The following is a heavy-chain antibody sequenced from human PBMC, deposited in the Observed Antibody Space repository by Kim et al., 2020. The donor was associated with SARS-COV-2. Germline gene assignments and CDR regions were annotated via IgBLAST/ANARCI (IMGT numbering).Heavy chain of an antibody. J-gene: IGHJ6*02. D-gene: IGHD3-16*01. CDR3: ASGGIVKGMDV. CDR2: T. Sequence: TNYAQKFQGRVTMTRDTSISTAYMELSRLRSDDTAVYYCASGGIVKGMDVWGQGTTVTVSS. V-gene: IGHV1-2*02.